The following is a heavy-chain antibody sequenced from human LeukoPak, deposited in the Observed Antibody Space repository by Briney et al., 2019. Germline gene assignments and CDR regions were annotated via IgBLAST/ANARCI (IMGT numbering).Heavy chain of an antibody. J-gene: IGHJ4*02. CDR2: INPNSGGT. CDR3: ARIYGSGSRDFDY. Sequence: ASVKVSCKASGYTFTCYYMHWVRQAPGQGLEWMGWINPNSGGTNYAQKFQGRVTMTRDTSISTAYMELSRLRSDDTAVYYCARIYGSGSRDFDYWGQGTLVTVSS. CDR1: GYTFTCYY. D-gene: IGHD3-10*01. V-gene: IGHV1-2*02.